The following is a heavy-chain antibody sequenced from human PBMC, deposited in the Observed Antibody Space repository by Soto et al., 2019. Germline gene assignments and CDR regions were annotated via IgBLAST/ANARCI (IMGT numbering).Heavy chain of an antibody. V-gene: IGHV3-49*03. CDR1: GFTFGDYA. Sequence: GGSLRLSCTASGFTFGDYAMSWFRQAPGKGLEWVGFIRSKAYGGTTEYAASVKDRLTISRDDSKSIAYLQMNSLKTEDTAVYYCTREGGYFDWDLGIYFDYWGQGTLVTVSS. J-gene: IGHJ4*02. CDR3: TREGGYFDWDLGIYFDY. D-gene: IGHD3-9*01. CDR2: IRSKAYGGTT.